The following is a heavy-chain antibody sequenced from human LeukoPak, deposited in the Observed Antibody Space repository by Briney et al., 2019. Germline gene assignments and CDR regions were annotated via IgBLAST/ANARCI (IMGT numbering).Heavy chain of an antibody. CDR3: ARDIPSFDY. CDR2: ISYDGSNK. J-gene: IGHJ4*02. CDR1: GFTFSSYA. V-gene: IGHV3-30-3*01. Sequence: PGGSLRLSCAASGFTFSSYAMHWVRQAPGKGLEWVAVISYDGSNKYYADSVKGRFTISRDNPKNTLYLQMNSLRAEDTAVYYCARDIPSFDYWGQGTLVTVSS.